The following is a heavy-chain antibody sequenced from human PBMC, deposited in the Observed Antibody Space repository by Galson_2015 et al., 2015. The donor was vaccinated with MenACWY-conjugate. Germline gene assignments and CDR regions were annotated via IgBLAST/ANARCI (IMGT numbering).Heavy chain of an antibody. Sequence: SLRLSCATSGFTFSNSWMGWVRQAPGKGLEWVANIKQDGSGKYYVDPVKGRFIISRDNAKNSLFLQMDSLRAEDTALYYCARAKEQWLSKTFDLWGQGTMVTVFS. CDR2: IKQDGSGK. V-gene: IGHV3-7*01. J-gene: IGHJ3*01. CDR1: GFTFSNSW. CDR3: ARAKEQWLSKTFDL. D-gene: IGHD6-19*01.